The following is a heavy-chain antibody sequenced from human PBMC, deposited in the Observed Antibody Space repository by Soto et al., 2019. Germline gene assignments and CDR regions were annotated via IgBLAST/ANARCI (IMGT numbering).Heavy chain of an antibody. CDR1: GGTFDKFI. J-gene: IGHJ6*02. V-gene: IGHV1-69*13. CDR2: IVPMLGTP. D-gene: IGHD3-10*01. CDR3: ARNGTYGSSRSHYSGMDV. Sequence: SVKVSCKASGGTFDKFIMNWVRQTPGRGLEWMGGIVPMLGTPTYAEKFKGRVRISATGSATTAYMEVTSLRSEDTAIYYCARNGTYGSSRSHYSGMDVWGQGTTVTVSS.